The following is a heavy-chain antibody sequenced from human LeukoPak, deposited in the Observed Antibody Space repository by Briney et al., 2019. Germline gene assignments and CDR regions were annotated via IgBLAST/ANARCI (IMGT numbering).Heavy chain of an antibody. Sequence: GGSLRLSCAASGFTFSSYAMSWVRQAPGKGLEWVSVIYSGGSTYYADSVKGRFTISRDNSKNTLYLQMNSLRAEDTAVYYCAREYSSGWSGDHAFDIWGQGTMVTVSS. CDR2: IYSGGST. J-gene: IGHJ3*02. CDR1: GFTFSSYA. V-gene: IGHV3-53*01. CDR3: AREYSSGWSGDHAFDI. D-gene: IGHD6-19*01.